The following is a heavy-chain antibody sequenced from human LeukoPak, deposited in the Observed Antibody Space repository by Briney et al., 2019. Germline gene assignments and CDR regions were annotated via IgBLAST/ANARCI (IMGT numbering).Heavy chain of an antibody. V-gene: IGHV3-23*01. Sequence: GGSLRLSCAASGFTFSSYAMSWVRQTPGKGLEWVSAICGSGSSTYYADSVKGRFTISRDNSKNTLYLQMNSLRAEDTAVYYCAKASYLYGMDVWGQGTTVTVSS. D-gene: IGHD3-16*02. J-gene: IGHJ6*02. CDR1: GFTFSSYA. CDR2: ICGSGSST. CDR3: AKASYLYGMDV.